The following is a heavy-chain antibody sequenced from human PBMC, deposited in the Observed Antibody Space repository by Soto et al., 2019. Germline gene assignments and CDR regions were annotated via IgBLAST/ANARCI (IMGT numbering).Heavy chain of an antibody. V-gene: IGHV1-69*13. D-gene: IGHD2-15*01. Sequence: ASVKVSCKASGGTFSSYAISWVRQAPGQGLEWMGGIIPIFGTANYAQKFQGRVTITADESTSTAYMELSSLRSEDTAVYYCARDSKNDCSGGSCYSVTYYYGMDVWGQGTTVTVSS. CDR2: IIPIFGTA. CDR3: ARDSKNDCSGGSCYSVTYYYGMDV. CDR1: GGTFSSYA. J-gene: IGHJ6*02.